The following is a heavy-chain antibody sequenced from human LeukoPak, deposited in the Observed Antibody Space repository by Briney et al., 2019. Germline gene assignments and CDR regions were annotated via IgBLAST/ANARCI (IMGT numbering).Heavy chain of an antibody. CDR1: GYRFTTYW. Sequence: GESLKISCKGSGYRFTTYWIGWGRPLPGKGLEWRGIIYPGDSDTGYSPSFQGQVTISADKSITTAYLQWSSLKASDTAMYYCARRPTTLPFDYWGQGTLVTVSS. CDR3: ARRPTTLPFDY. J-gene: IGHJ4*02. V-gene: IGHV5-51*01. CDR2: IYPGDSDT. D-gene: IGHD5-12*01.